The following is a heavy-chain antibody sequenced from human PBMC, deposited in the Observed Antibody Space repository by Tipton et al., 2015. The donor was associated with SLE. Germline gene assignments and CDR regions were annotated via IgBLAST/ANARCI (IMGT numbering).Heavy chain of an antibody. CDR2: ISYDGSNK. J-gene: IGHJ4*02. D-gene: IGHD5-18*01. CDR3: ASELAGYSYGS. V-gene: IGHV3-30*04. CDR1: GFTFSSYA. Sequence: SLRLSCAASGFTFSSYAMHWVRQAPGKGLEWVAVISYDGSNKYYADSVKGRFTISRDNSKNTLYLQMNSLRAEDTAVYYCASELAGYSYGSWGQGTLVTVSS.